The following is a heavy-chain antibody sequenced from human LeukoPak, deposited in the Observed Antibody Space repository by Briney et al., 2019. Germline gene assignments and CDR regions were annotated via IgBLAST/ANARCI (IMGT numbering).Heavy chain of an antibody. CDR3: ARDSGYSSSSPWFDP. D-gene: IGHD6-6*01. CDR2: IYYSGST. J-gene: IGHJ5*02. CDR1: GGSISSSSYY. V-gene: IGHV4-39*07. Sequence: KTSETLSLTCTVSGGSISSSSYYWGWIRQPPGKGLEWIGSIYYSGSTYYNPSLKSRVTISVDTSKNQFSLKLSSVTAADTAVYYCARDSGYSSSSPWFDPWGQGTLVTVSS.